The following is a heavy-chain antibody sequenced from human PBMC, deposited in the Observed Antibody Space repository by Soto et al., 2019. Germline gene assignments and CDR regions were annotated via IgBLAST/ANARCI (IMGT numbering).Heavy chain of an antibody. Sequence: QVQLVESGGGVVQPGRSLRLSCAASGFTFSSYAMHWVRQAPGKGLEWVAVISYDGSNKYYADSVKGRFTISRDNSKNTXXLQMNSLRAEDTAVYYCARDPQQIFGVVILGIPDYWGQGTLVTVSS. V-gene: IGHV3-30-3*01. D-gene: IGHD3-3*01. CDR1: GFTFSSYA. J-gene: IGHJ4*02. CDR2: ISYDGSNK. CDR3: ARDPQQIFGVVILGIPDY.